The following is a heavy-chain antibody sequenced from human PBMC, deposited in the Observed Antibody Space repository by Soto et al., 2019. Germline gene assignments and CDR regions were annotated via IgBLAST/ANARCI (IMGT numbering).Heavy chain of an antibody. CDR3: ARDILPYYYDSSGYYSLFYYYGMDV. D-gene: IGHD3-22*01. CDR2: IIPIFGTA. V-gene: IGHV1-69*13. CDR1: GGTFSSYA. J-gene: IGHJ6*02. Sequence: SVKVSCKASGGTFSSYAISWVRQAPGQGLEWMGGIIPIFGTANYAQKFQGRVTITADESTSTAYMELSSLRSEDTAVYYCARDILPYYYDSSGYYSLFYYYGMDVWGQGTTVTVS.